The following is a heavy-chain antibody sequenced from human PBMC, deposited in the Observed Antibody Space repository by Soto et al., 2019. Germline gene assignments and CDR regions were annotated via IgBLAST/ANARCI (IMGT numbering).Heavy chain of an antibody. D-gene: IGHD6-19*01. CDR2: ITGSGSST. CDR1: GFSFSSYA. J-gene: IGHJ4*02. Sequence: SLSCPASGFSFSSYAMTWVSQAPGKVPEWVSAITGSGSSTFYADSVKGRYTISRDNSKNTLYLQMNSLRAEDTAVYYCAKRISGWYCIDSWGQGTLVTVSS. V-gene: IGHV3-23*01. CDR3: AKRISGWYCIDS.